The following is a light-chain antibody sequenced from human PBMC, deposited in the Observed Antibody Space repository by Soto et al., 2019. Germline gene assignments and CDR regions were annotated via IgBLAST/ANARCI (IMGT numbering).Light chain of an antibody. CDR1: QSLLYRDGRNF. J-gene: IGKJ4*01. Sequence: DIVMTQSPLSLAVTPGEPASISCRSSQSLLYRDGRNFLDWYLQRPGQSPQVLIYLASKRASGVPDRFGGSGSGTDFTLKISRVEAEDVGIYYCMQALQTPTFGGGTRVEIK. CDR2: LAS. CDR3: MQALQTPT. V-gene: IGKV2-28*01.